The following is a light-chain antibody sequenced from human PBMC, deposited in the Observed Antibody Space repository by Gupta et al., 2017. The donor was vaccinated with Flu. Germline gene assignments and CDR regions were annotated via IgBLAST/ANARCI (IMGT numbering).Light chain of an antibody. CDR2: WAS. CDR3: QQYCSAPPWT. CDR1: KTVLYSSNNKNY. Sequence: KSSKTVLYSSNNKNYLVWCHQKPGQPPKLLIYWASTRESGVPERSSGSGSGTDFTITISSLQAQDVVVYYCQQYCSAPPWTFGQGTKVEIK. V-gene: IGKV4-1*01. J-gene: IGKJ1*01.